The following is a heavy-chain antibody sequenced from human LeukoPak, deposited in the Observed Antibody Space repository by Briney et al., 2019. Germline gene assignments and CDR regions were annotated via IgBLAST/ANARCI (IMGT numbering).Heavy chain of an antibody. D-gene: IGHD4-17*01. CDR1: GFPVGSYY. Sequence: PGGSLRLSCAAAGFPVGSYYMSWVRQAPGKGLEWVSVIYIGGRTYDADSVTGRFIISRDNSKNMVYLEMTSLRDEDTAVYYCARCLGGDYVSDTYWYFDVWGRGTLVTVSS. CDR3: ARCLGGDYVSDTYWYFDV. CDR2: IYIGGRT. V-gene: IGHV3-53*01. J-gene: IGHJ2*01.